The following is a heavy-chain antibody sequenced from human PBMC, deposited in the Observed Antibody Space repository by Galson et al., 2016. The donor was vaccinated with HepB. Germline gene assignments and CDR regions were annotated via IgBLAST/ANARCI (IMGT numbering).Heavy chain of an antibody. D-gene: IGHD3-10*01. CDR1: GDSVSGTNW. CDR2: ISRRESP. CDR3: VRILFGFQGMDV. V-gene: IGHV4-4*02. Sequence: SETLSLTCAVSGDSVSGTNWWGWVRQPPGQGLEFIGEISRRESPNYSPSLKSRVTMSVDKSKNQFSPTLTSVTAADTAVYYCVRILFGFQGMDVWGRGTTVTVSS. J-gene: IGHJ6*02.